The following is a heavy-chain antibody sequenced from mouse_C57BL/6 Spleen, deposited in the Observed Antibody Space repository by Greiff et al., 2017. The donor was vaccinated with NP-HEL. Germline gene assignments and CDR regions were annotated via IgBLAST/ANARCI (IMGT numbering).Heavy chain of an antibody. V-gene: IGHV1-64*01. D-gene: IGHD2-5*01. Sequence: QVQLQQPGAELVKPGASVKLSCKASGYTFTSYWMHWVKQRPGQGLEWIGMIHPNSGSTNYNEKFKSKATLTVDKSSSTAYMQLSSLTSEDSAVYYCARFYYSNYYAMDYWGQGTSVTVSS. CDR3: ARFYYSNYYAMDY. J-gene: IGHJ4*01. CDR1: GYTFTSYW. CDR2: IHPNSGST.